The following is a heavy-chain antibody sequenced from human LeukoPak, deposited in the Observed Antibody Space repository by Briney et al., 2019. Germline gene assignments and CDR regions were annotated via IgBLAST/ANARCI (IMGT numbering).Heavy chain of an antibody. CDR2: INPNSGGT. Sequence: ASVKVSCKASGYTFTNYYMHWVRQAPGQGLEWMGWINPNSGGTNYAQKFQGRVTMTRDTSISTAYMELSRLRSDDTAVYYCARVHGSGSYYSHFDYWGQGTLVTVSS. CDR3: ARVHGSGSYYSHFDY. D-gene: IGHD3-10*01. V-gene: IGHV1-2*02. CDR1: GYTFTNYY. J-gene: IGHJ4*02.